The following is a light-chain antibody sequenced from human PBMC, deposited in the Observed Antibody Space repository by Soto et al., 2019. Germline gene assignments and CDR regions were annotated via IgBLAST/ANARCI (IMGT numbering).Light chain of an antibody. CDR2: GAS. J-gene: IGKJ1*01. Sequence: EVVFTHSPGTLSFSPGERSTLSCRVSQSVSSSYLAWYQQKPGQAPRLLIYGASSRATGIPDRFSGRGSGTDFTLTISRLEPEDFAVYYCQQYGSSPHTFGQGTKVDIK. CDR1: QSVSSSY. CDR3: QQYGSSPHT. V-gene: IGKV3-20*01.